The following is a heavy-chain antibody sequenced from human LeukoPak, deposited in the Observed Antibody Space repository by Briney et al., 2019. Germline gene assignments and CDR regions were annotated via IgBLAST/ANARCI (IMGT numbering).Heavy chain of an antibody. D-gene: IGHD1-26*01. Sequence: ASVKVSCKVSRYTLTELSMHWVRQAPGKGLEWMGGFDPEDGETIYAQKFQGRVTMTEDTSTDTAYMELSSLRSEDTAVYYCATASPRIVGASFSTYWYFDLWGRGTLVTVSS. J-gene: IGHJ2*01. CDR1: RYTLTELS. CDR2: FDPEDGET. CDR3: ATASPRIVGASFSTYWYFDL. V-gene: IGHV1-24*01.